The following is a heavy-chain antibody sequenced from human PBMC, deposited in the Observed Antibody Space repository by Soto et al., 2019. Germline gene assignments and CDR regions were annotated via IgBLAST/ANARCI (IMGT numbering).Heavy chain of an antibody. D-gene: IGHD3-10*01. CDR2: IWYDGSNE. J-gene: IGHJ4*02. V-gene: IGHV3-33*01. CDR3: ARDALVRGVHPPDY. CDR1: GFALSSLD. Sequence: QVQLAESGGGVVQSGRSLRLSCAASGFALSSLDMHWVRQAPGKGLEWVAVIWYDGSNEYYADSVKGRFTISRDNSKNTLYLQMNSLRVEDTAVYYCARDALVRGVHPPDYWGQGTLVTVSS.